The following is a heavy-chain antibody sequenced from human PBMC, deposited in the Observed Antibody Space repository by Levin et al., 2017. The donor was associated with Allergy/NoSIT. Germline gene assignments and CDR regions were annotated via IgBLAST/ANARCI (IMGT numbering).Heavy chain of an antibody. CDR3: ARSVAWWLHYFDY. Sequence: GGSLRLSCAASGFTFSSYAMHWVRQAPGKGLEYVSAISSNGGSTYYANSVKGRFTISRDNSKNTLYLQMGSLRAEDMAVYYCARSVAWWLHYFDYWGQGTLVTVSS. J-gene: IGHJ4*02. CDR2: ISSNGGST. D-gene: IGHD5-12*01. V-gene: IGHV3-64*01. CDR1: GFTFSSYA.